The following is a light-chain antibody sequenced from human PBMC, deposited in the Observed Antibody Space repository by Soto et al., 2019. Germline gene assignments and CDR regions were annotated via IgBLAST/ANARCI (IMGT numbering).Light chain of an antibody. J-gene: IGLJ1*01. CDR1: SSDVGGYNY. CDR3: SSYAGSNNNV. CDR2: DVS. Sequence: QSALTQPPSASGSPGQSVTISCTGTSSDVGGYNYVSWYQQHPGRAPKLMIYDVSKRPSGLPARFSGSKSGNTASLTVSGLQAEDEADYYCSSYAGSNNNVFGPGTKLTVL. V-gene: IGLV2-8*01.